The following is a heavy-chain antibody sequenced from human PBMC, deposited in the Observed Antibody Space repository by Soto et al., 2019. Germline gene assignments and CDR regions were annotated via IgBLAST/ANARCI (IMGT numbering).Heavy chain of an antibody. V-gene: IGHV3-23*01. CDR3: AKENGYSSTWFEFDY. J-gene: IGHJ4*02. CDR1: EFTFSSYA. Sequence: EVPLLESGGGLVQPGGSLRLSCAASEFTFSSYAMSWVRQAPGKGLEWVSAISGSGGSTDYADSVKGRFTISRDNSKNTLYLQMNSLRAEDTAVYYCAKENGYSSTWFEFDYWGQGTLVTVSS. CDR2: ISGSGGST. D-gene: IGHD6-13*01.